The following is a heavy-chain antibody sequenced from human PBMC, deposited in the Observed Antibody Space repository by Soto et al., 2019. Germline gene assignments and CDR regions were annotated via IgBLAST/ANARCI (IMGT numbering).Heavy chain of an antibody. Sequence: QQQLQESGPGLVKPSQTLSLTCTVYGGSMNSHDYYWSWIRQPPGKGLEWIGYIHNSGSTYYNPSLKSRLTISSDMSKNQFSLRLNSVTAADTALYFCARGEVRGPFDIWGQGTKVTVSS. CDR3: ARGEVRGPFDI. V-gene: IGHV4-30-4*01. D-gene: IGHD3-10*01. CDR2: IHNSGST. CDR1: GGSMNSHDYY. J-gene: IGHJ3*02.